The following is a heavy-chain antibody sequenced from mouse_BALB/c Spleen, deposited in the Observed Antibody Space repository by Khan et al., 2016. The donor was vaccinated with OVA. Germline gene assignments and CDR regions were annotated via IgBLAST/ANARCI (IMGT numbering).Heavy chain of an antibody. J-gene: IGHJ4*01. Sequence: EVELVESGGGLVKPGGSLKLSCAASGFTFSSYAMSWVRQTPEKRLEWVASISSGGSTYYPDSVKGRFTISRDNARNILYLQMSSRRSEATAMYYCDRGYGNFVNPHYAMDYWGQGTSVTVAS. CDR1: GFTFSSYA. D-gene: IGHD2-1*01. CDR3: DRGYGNFVNPHYAMDY. V-gene: IGHV5-6-5*01. CDR2: ISSGGST.